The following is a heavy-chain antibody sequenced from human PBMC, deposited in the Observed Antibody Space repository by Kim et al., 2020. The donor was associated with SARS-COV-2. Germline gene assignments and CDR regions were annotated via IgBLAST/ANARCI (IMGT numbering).Heavy chain of an antibody. CDR2: INSDSRNI. J-gene: IGHJ4*02. D-gene: IGHD3-22*01. CDR1: GFTFSNYI. Sequence: GGSLRLSCAASGFTFSNYIMNWVRQAPGKGLEWVSYINSDSRNIYYADSVKGRFTVSRDNAKNSLYIQMNSLRDEDTAVYYCARAGSTGYYDDYWGQETLVTVST. CDR3: ARAGSTGYYDDY. V-gene: IGHV3-48*02.